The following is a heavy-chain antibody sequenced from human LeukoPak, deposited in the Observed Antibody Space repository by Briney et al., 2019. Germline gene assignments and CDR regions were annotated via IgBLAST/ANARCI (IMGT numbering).Heavy chain of an antibody. CDR2: IYYSGNT. D-gene: IGHD3-10*01. V-gene: IGHV4-39*01. CDR1: GGSISTSAYY. J-gene: IGHJ5*02. Sequence: PSETLSLTCIVSGGSISTSAYYWGWIRQPPGEGLQWIGNIYYSGNTYYNSSLKSRVTISVDTSTSQFSLKLNSVTAADTAVYYCARHYGPWGQGTLVTVSS. CDR3: ARHYGP.